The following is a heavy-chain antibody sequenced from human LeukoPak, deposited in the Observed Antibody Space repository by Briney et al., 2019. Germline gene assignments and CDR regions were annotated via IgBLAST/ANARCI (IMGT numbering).Heavy chain of an antibody. D-gene: IGHD3-10*01. J-gene: IGHJ3*02. CDR3: LGRESGSLPGAFYI. Sequence: PGGSLRLSCAGSGFTFSNYWMHWVRQAPGKGLVCVSRINSDGTDARYADSVKGRFTISRDNAKYTLYLQMDSLRAEDTAVYYCLGRESGSLPGAFYIWGQGTMVTVSS. V-gene: IGHV3-74*01. CDR2: INSDGTDA. CDR1: GFTFSNYW.